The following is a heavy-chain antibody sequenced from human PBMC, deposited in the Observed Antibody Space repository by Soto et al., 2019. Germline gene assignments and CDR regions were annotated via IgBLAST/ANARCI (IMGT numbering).Heavy chain of an antibody. J-gene: IGHJ4*02. D-gene: IGHD3-10*01. CDR1: GFTFSSYS. CDR2: ISSSSSTI. CDR3: ARVITMVRGVRAPGY. V-gene: IGHV3-48*01. Sequence: GGSLGLSCAASGFTFSSYSMNWVRQAPGKGLEWVSYISSSSSTIYYADSVKGRFTISRDNAKNSLYLQMNSLRAEDTAVYYCARVITMVRGVRAPGYWGQGTLVTVSS.